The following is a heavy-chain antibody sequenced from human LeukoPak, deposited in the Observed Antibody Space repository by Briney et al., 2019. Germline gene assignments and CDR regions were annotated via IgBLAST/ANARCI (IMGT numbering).Heavy chain of an antibody. V-gene: IGHV3-53*01. CDR1: GFSISHNY. J-gene: IGHJ4*02. CDR3: ASHYCTAGSCYFDG. CDR2: IYSGGDS. Sequence: GGSLRLSCAVSGFSISHNYMSWVRQAPGKGLEWVSLIYSGGDSYYADSVKGRFIISKDNSKNTVYLRMNTLRAEDTAVYYCASHYCTAGSCYFDGWGQGTLVSVSS. D-gene: IGHD2-8*02.